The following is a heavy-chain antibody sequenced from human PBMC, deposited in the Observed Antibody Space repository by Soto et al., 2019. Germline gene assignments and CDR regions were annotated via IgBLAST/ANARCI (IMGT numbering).Heavy chain of an antibody. Sequence: GGSLRLSCAASGFTFSDYGMHWVRQAPGKGLEWVAVISYDSTNKYYGDSVKVRLTISSENSKNKLYLQMKSLRAEDRAVYYCAKDNGFDELQLLYYCHYGLDXWGQGTSVTVS. CDR2: ISYDSTNK. CDR1: GFTFSDYG. V-gene: IGHV3-30*18. CDR3: AKDNGFDELQLLYYCHYGLDX. D-gene: IGHD2-2*02. J-gene: IGHJ6*02.